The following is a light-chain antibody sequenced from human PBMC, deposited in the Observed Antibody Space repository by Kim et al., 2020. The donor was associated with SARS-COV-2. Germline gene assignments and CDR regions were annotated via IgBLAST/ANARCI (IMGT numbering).Light chain of an antibody. J-gene: IGLJ2*01. CDR2: DNN. Sequence: GQKVTSSCSGSSSNIGNNDVSWYQQLPGTAPKLLIYDNNKRPSGIPDRFSGSKSGTSATLGITGLQTGDEADYFCGTWDSSLSAGLFGGGTQLTVL. V-gene: IGLV1-51*01. CDR3: GTWDSSLSAGL. CDR1: SSNIGNND.